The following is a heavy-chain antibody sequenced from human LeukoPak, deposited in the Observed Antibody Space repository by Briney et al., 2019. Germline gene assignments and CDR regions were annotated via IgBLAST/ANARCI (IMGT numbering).Heavy chain of an antibody. J-gene: IGHJ4*02. CDR2: ISAYNGDT. D-gene: IGHD1-7*01. CDR3: ARDGNGNSRYFDY. CDR1: GYTFTSYG. Sequence: ASVKVSCKASGYTFTSYGFSRVRQAPGQGLEWMGWISAYNGDTHYAQKLQGRVTMTTDTSTSTAYMELRSLRSDDTAVYYCARDGNGNSRYFDYWGQGTLVTVSS. V-gene: IGHV1-18*01.